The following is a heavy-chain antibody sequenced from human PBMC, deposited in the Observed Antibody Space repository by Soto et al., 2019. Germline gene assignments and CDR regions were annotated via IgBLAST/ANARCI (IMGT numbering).Heavy chain of an antibody. Sequence: ASLKVSCKASGYTFTSYGISWVRQAPGQGLEWMGWISAYNGNTNYAQKLQGRVTMTTDTSTSTAYMELRSLRSDDTAVYYCARIKLGYYYGDYWGQGTLVTVSS. CDR3: ARIKLGYYYGDY. CDR1: GYTFTSYG. D-gene: IGHD3-10*01. J-gene: IGHJ4*02. V-gene: IGHV1-18*01. CDR2: ISAYNGNT.